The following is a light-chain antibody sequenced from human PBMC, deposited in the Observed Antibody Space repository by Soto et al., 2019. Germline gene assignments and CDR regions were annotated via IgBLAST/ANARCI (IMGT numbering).Light chain of an antibody. V-gene: IGLV7-46*01. J-gene: IGLJ3*02. CDR1: TGDVTSGHY. CDR3: LLSFDGARV. Sequence: QTVVTQEPSLTVSPGGTVTLTCGSSTGDVTSGHYSYWYQQKPGQAPRTLIYNTNNKQSWTPARFSGSLLGGRAALTLSGAQPDDEADYYCLLSFDGARVFGGGTKLTVL. CDR2: NTN.